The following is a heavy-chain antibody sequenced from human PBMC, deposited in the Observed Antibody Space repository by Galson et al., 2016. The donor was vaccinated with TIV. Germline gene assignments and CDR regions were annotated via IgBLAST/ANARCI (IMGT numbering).Heavy chain of an antibody. CDR1: GFAVSNNY. Sequence: LRLSCAASGFAVSNNYMNWVRQAPGKGLEWVSIIYNDGSAYYADSVKGRFTISRDNSKNTLYLQMHSLRADDTAVYYCARERRYCGDQCYLRYYYGMDVWGQGTTVTVSS. J-gene: IGHJ6*02. CDR2: IYNDGSA. CDR3: ARERRYCGDQCYLRYYYGMDV. V-gene: IGHV3-53*05. D-gene: IGHD2-21*01.